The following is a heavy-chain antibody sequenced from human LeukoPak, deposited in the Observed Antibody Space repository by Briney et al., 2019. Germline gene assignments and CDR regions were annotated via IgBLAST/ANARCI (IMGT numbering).Heavy chain of an antibody. CDR3: AKVRWDNSGWYYLDT. V-gene: IGHV3-66*03. D-gene: IGHD6-19*01. Sequence: PGGSLRLSCTVSGFTVSSNSMSWVRQAPGKGLEWVSFIYSDNTHYSDSVKGRFTISRDNSKSTLHLQMNSLRAEDTAVYYCAKVRWDNSGWYYLDTWGQGTLLTVSS. J-gene: IGHJ4*02. CDR1: GFTVSSNS. CDR2: IYSDNT.